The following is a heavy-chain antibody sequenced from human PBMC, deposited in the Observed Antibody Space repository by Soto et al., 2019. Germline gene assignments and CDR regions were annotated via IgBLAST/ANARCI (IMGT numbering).Heavy chain of an antibody. J-gene: IGHJ4*02. D-gene: IGHD6-13*01. CDR3: ARDYGYCSRWCDY. CDR1: GFTFSSYG. Sequence: GGSLRLSCAASGFTFSSYGMHWVRQAPGKGLEWVAVIWYDGSNKYYADSVKGRFTISRDNSKNTLYLQMNSLRAEDTAVYYCARDYGYCSRWCDYWGQGTLVT. V-gene: IGHV3-33*01. CDR2: IWYDGSNK.